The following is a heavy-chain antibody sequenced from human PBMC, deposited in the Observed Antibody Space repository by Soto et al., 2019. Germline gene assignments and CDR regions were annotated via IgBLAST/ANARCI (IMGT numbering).Heavy chain of an antibody. CDR3: ARGDCSSTSCHENAFDI. D-gene: IGHD2-2*01. V-gene: IGHV3-11*01. CDR2: ISSSGSTI. J-gene: IGHJ3*02. CDR1: GFTFSDYY. Sequence: GGSLRLSCAASGFTFSDYYMSWIRQAPGKGLEWVSYISSSGSTIYYADSVKGRFTISRDNAKNSLYLQMNSLRAEDTAVYYCARGDCSSTSCHENAFDIWGQGTIVTVSS.